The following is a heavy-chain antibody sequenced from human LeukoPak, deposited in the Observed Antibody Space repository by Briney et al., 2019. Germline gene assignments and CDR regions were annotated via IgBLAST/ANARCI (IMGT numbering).Heavy chain of an antibody. CDR3: ARIAAAGTGHFDY. CDR2: IYHSGST. D-gene: IGHD6-13*01. CDR1: GGSISSGGYS. Sequence: SSQTLSLTCAVSGGSISSGGYSWSWIRQPPGKGLEWIGYIYHSGSTYYNPSLKSRVTISVDRSKNQSSLKLSSVTAADTAVYYCARIAAAGTGHFDYWGQGTLVTVSS. J-gene: IGHJ4*02. V-gene: IGHV4-30-2*01.